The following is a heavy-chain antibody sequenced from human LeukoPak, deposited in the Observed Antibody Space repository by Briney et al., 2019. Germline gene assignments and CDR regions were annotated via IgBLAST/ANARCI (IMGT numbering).Heavy chain of an antibody. Sequence: GGSLRLSCAASGFTFTDHWMSWVRQAPGKGLEWVANINEDGSEKYYVDSVKGRFTISRDNAKKSLYLQMNSLRAEDTAVYYCASNPSTSWYFHHWGQGTLVTVSA. D-gene: IGHD6-13*01. CDR3: ASNPSTSWYFHH. J-gene: IGHJ1*01. V-gene: IGHV3-7*01. CDR2: INEDGSEK. CDR1: GFTFTDHW.